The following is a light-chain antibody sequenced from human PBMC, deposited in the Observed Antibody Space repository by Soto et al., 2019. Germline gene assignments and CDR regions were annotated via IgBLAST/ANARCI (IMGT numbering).Light chain of an antibody. CDR3: LLYFGVAQVV. CDR1: TGAVTSGNY. V-gene: IGLV7-43*01. CDR2: STT. J-gene: IGLJ2*01. Sequence: QTVVTQEPSLTVSPGGTVTLTCASSTGAVTSGNYPNWFQQKPGQAPRALVYSTTNKYSWTPARFSGSLLGGKAALTLSGVQPEYEAEYYCLLYFGVAQVVFGGGTKLTVL.